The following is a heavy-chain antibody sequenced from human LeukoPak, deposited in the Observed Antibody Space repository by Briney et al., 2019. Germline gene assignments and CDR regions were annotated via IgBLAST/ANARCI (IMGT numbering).Heavy chain of an antibody. J-gene: IGHJ4*02. D-gene: IGHD4-17*01. CDR3: ARSISTVTTYDY. CDR1: GGSISSGSYY. V-gene: IGHV4-39*01. Sequence: SETLSLTCTVSGGSISSGSYYWGWIRQPPGKGLEWIGSIYYSGSTYYNPSLKSRVTISVDTSKNQFSLKLSSVTAADTAVYYCARSISTVTTYDYWGQGTLVTVSS. CDR2: IYYSGST.